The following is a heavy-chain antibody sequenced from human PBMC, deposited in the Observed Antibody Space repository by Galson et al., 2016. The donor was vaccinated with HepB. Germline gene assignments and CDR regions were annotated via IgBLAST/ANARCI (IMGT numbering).Heavy chain of an antibody. CDR3: ARAIAAAGNFDY. D-gene: IGHD6-13*01. V-gene: IGHV3-53*01. CDR2: IYTVGHT. CDR1: GFTVSSNF. J-gene: IGHJ4*02. Sequence: SLRLSCAASGFTVSSNFVNWVRQAPGKGLEWVSVIYTVGHTYYADSMKGRLTISRDNSKNTVYLHMSSLRAEDTAMYYCARAIAAAGNFDYWGQGTLVTVSS.